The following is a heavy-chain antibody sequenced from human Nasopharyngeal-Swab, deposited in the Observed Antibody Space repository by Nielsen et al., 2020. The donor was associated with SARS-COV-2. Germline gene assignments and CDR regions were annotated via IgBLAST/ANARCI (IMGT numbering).Heavy chain of an antibody. V-gene: IGHV3-30*18. D-gene: IGHD3-22*01. CDR2: ISYDGSNK. CDR3: AKDRITMIVVVPDY. Sequence: GGSLRLSCAASGFTFSSYGMHWVRQAPGKGLEWVAVISYDGSNKYYADSVKGRFTISRDNSKNTLYLQMNSLGAEDTAVYYCAKDRITMIVVVPDYWGQGTLVTVSS. CDR1: GFTFSSYG. J-gene: IGHJ4*02.